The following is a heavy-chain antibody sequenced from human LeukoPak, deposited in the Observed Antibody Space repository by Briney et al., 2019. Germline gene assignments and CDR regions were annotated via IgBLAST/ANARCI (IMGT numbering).Heavy chain of an antibody. J-gene: IGHJ6*02. CDR3: ARGPDIVVVPAAIYYGMDV. Sequence: LETLSLTCAVYGGSFSGYYWSWIRQPPGKGLEWSGEINHSGSTNYNPSPTSRVTISVDTSKNQFSLKLSSVTAADTVGYYCARGPDIVVVPAAIYYGMDVWGQGTTVTVSS. D-gene: IGHD2-2*01. V-gene: IGHV4-34*01. CDR1: GGSFSGYY. CDR2: INHSGST.